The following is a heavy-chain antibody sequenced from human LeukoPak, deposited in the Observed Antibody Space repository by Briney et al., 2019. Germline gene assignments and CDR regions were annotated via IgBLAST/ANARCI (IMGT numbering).Heavy chain of an antibody. Sequence: SETLSLTCSVSGGSISSYYWTWIRQPPGKGLEWIGYISFSGSTNYNASLKSRLTISVDTSKNQFSLKLSSVTAADTAIYFCARAGERGYNGYDDAFDIWGQGTMVTVSS. CDR1: GGSISSYY. CDR2: ISFSGST. J-gene: IGHJ3*02. V-gene: IGHV4-59*01. CDR3: ARAGERGYNGYDDAFDI. D-gene: IGHD5-12*01.